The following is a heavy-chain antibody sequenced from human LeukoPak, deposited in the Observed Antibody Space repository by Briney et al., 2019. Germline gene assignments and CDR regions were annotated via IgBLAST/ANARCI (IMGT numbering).Heavy chain of an antibody. J-gene: IGHJ4*02. V-gene: IGHV1-18*04. CDR2: ISAYNGNT. Sequence: ASVKVPCKASGYTFTSYGISWVRQAPGQGLEWMGWISAYNGNTNYAQKLQGRVTMTTDTSTSTAYMELRSLRSDDTAVYYCARDREAYYGSGSSPLLDYWGQGTLVTVSS. CDR3: ARDREAYYGSGSSPLLDY. CDR1: GYTFTSYG. D-gene: IGHD3-10*01.